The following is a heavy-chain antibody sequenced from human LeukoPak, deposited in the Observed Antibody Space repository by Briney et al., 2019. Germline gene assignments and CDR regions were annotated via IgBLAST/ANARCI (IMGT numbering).Heavy chain of an antibody. D-gene: IGHD3-22*01. J-gene: IGHJ4*02. CDR2: INHSGST. Sequence: SETLSLTCTVSGGSISSYYWSWIRQPPGKGLEWIGEINHSGSTSYNPSLKSRVTISVDTSKKQFSLKVSSVTAADTAVYYCARVAYGNYSKDFDYWGQGTLVSVSS. V-gene: IGHV4-34*01. CDR1: GGSISSYY. CDR3: ARVAYGNYSKDFDY.